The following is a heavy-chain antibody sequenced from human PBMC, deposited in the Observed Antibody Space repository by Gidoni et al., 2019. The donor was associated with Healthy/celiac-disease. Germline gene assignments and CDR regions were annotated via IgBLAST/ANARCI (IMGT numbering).Heavy chain of an antibody. CDR3: AHLGPISHIVVVTAIPYAGYFDY. CDR1: GFSLSTSGVG. V-gene: IGHV2-5*01. Sequence: QITLKESGPTLVKPTQTLTLTCTFSGFSLSTSGVGVGWIRRPPGKALEWLALIYWNDDKRYSPSLKSRLTITKDTSKNQVVLTMTNMDPVDTATYYFAHLGPISHIVVVTAIPYAGYFDYWGQGTLVTVSS. J-gene: IGHJ4*02. D-gene: IGHD2-21*02. CDR2: IYWNDDK.